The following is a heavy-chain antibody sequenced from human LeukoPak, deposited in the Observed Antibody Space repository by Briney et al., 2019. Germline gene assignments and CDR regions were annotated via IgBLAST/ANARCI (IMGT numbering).Heavy chain of an antibody. Sequence: GGSLRLSCAASGFTFSSYAMSWVRQAPGKGLEWVSAISGSGGSTYYADSVKGRFTISRDNAKNSLYLQMNSLRAEDTAVYYCARAYDFWSGYYPFDYWGQGTLVTVSS. V-gene: IGHV3-23*01. CDR3: ARAYDFWSGYYPFDY. CDR2: ISGSGGST. D-gene: IGHD3-3*01. CDR1: GFTFSSYA. J-gene: IGHJ4*02.